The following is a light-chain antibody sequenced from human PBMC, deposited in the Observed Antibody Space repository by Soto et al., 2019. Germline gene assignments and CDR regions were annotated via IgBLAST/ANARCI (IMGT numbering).Light chain of an antibody. V-gene: IGKV3-15*01. J-gene: IGKJ2*01. CDR3: QQYNNWPPMYT. CDR2: GAS. CDR1: QSVSSN. Sequence: EIVMTQSPVTLSVSPGERATLSCRASQSVSSNLAWYQQKPGQAPSLLIYGASTRATGIPDRFSGSGSGTEFTLTISSLQSEDFAVYYCQQYNNWPPMYTFGQGTKLAIK.